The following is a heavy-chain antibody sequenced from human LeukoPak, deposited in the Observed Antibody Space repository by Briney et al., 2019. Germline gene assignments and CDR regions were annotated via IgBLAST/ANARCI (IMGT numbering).Heavy chain of an antibody. Sequence: GGSLRLSCAASGFTFSSYWMSLVRQAPGKGLEWVANIKQDGSEKYYVDSVKGRFTISRDNAKNSLFLQMNSLRAEDTALYYCTRDGSDMGDYWGLGILVTVSS. CDR2: IKQDGSEK. J-gene: IGHJ4*02. V-gene: IGHV3-7*03. CDR1: GFTFSSYW. D-gene: IGHD6-19*01. CDR3: TRDGSDMGDY.